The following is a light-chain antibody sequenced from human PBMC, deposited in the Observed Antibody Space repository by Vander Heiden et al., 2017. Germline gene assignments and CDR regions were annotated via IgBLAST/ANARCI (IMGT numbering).Light chain of an antibody. V-gene: IGLV2-23*02. J-gene: IGLJ3*02. Sequence: QSALTQPASVSGSPGQSITISCPGTSSDIGNYNLVSWYQQYSGKAPKLLIYEVRKRPSGLSNRFSGSKAGNTASLTISGLQAEDEADYYCGAYADSRTLVFGGGTKRTVL. CDR2: EVR. CDR1: SSDIGNYNL. CDR3: GAYADSRTLV.